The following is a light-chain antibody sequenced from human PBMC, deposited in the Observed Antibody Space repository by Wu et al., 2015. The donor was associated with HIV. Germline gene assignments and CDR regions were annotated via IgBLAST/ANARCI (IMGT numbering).Light chain of an antibody. Sequence: EIVMTQSPATLSVSPGERVSLSCRASQRISNNLAWYQQKLGQPPRLLIYDASTRATGVPARFRGSGSGTDFTLTITNMESEDFAIYFCQQNKDWPLSFGGGPRWRAN. CDR2: DAS. CDR1: QRISNN. CDR3: QQNKDWPLS. J-gene: IGKJ4*01. V-gene: IGKV3-15*01.